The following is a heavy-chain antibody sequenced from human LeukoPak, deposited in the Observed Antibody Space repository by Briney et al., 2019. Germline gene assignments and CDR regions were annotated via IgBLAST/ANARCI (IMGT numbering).Heavy chain of an antibody. Sequence: SETLSLTCAVYGGSLSDYYWSWIRQPPGEGLEWIGEIKPGGITNYNPSVKSRVTISEDTSKNQLFLNVTSATAANTAGFYCAKGLGASGGKLFDPWGQGTLGTVS. V-gene: IGHV4-34*01. J-gene: IGHJ5*02. CDR1: GGSLSDYY. D-gene: IGHD3-16*01. CDR2: IKPGGIT. CDR3: AKGLGASGGKLFDP.